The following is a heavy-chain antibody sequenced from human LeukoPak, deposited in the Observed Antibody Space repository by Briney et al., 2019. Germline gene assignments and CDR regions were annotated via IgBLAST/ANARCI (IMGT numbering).Heavy chain of an antibody. Sequence: GGSLRLSCAASGFTFSSYGMHWVRQAPGKGLEWVAFIRYDGSNKYYADSVKGRFTISRDNSKNTLYLQMNSLRAEDTAVYYCAKDSLKTTVVTPWHGGYFDYWGQGTLVTVSS. CDR3: AKDSLKTTVVTPWHGGYFDY. V-gene: IGHV3-30*02. CDR1: GFTFSSYG. D-gene: IGHD4-23*01. J-gene: IGHJ4*02. CDR2: IRYDGSNK.